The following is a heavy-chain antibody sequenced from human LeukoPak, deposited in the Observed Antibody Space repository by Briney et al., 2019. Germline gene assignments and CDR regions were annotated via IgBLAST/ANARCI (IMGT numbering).Heavy chain of an antibody. CDR2: MNYGGNT. CDR3: AKAAIAVAGTGGWLDP. J-gene: IGHJ5*02. CDR1: GGSISSYY. V-gene: IGHV4-59*01. Sequence: SETLSLTCTVSGGSISSYYWSWIRQTPGKGLEWIGYMNYGGNTNYNPSLKSRVSISVDASKNQLSLRLNSVTAADTAVYYCAKAAIAVAGTGGWLDPWGQGTLVTVSS. D-gene: IGHD6-19*01.